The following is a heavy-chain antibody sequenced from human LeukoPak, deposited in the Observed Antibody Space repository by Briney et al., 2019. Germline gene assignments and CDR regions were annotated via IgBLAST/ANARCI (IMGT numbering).Heavy chain of an antibody. J-gene: IGHJ4*02. CDR3: ARGWYGDYFRRSYYFDY. CDR1: GFTFSSYG. V-gene: IGHV3-33*01. D-gene: IGHD4-17*01. CDR2: IWYDGSNK. Sequence: GRSLRLSCAASGFTFSSYGMHWVRQAPGKGLEWVAVIWYDGSNKYYADSVKGRFTISRDNSENTLYLQMNSLRAEDTAVYYCARGWYGDYFRRSYYFDYWGQGTLVTVSS.